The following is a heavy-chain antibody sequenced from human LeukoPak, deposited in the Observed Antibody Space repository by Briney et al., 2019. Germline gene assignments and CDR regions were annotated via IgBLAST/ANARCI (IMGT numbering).Heavy chain of an antibody. CDR1: GFTFSDYY. J-gene: IGHJ6*03. D-gene: IGHD3-10*01. CDR3: ARDYGSGSYYSYYYYMDV. Sequence: GGSLGLSCAASGFTFSDYYMSWIRQAPGKGLEWVSYISSSGSTIYYADSVKGRFTISRDNAKNSLYLQMNSLRAEDTAVYYCARDYGSGSYYSYYYYMDVWGKGTTVTISS. V-gene: IGHV3-11*01. CDR2: ISSSGSTI.